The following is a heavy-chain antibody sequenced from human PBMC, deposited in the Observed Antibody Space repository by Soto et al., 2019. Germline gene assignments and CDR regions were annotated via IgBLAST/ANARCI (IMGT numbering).Heavy chain of an antibody. CDR2: IYPGDSDT. D-gene: IGHD6-6*01. Sequence: PGASLKISCKGSGYTFTDYWIGWVRQLPGKGLEWMGIIYPGDSDTRYSPSFQGQVTISADKSISTAYLQWSSLRASDTAMYYCARLEYTSSSGDYWGQGTLVTVSS. CDR3: ARLEYTSSSGDY. V-gene: IGHV5-51*01. J-gene: IGHJ4*02. CDR1: GYTFTDYW.